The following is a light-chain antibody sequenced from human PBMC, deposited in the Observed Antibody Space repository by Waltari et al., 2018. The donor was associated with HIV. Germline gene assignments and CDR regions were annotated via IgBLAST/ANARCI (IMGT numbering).Light chain of an antibody. CDR1: RTHIGAGYV. CDR3: QSYASSLRASV. Sequence: QSALTQPPSVSGAPGQRVTISCTWNRTHIGAGYVVNWYPHLPGTSPQLLVYRDIKRPSGGPDRCSGYKSGTSASLVITGLQAEDEADYDCQSYASSLRASVFGGGTKLTVL. CDR2: RDI. J-gene: IGLJ2*01. V-gene: IGLV1-40*01.